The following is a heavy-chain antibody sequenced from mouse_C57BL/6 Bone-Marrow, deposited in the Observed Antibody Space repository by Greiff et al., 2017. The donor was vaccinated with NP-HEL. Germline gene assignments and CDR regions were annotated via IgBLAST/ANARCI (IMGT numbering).Heavy chain of an antibody. J-gene: IGHJ4*01. CDR1: GFTFSDYG. CDR2: ISSGSSTI. D-gene: IGHD1-1*01. Sequence: EVMLVESGGGLVKPGGSLKLSCAASGFTFSDYGMHWVRQAPEKGLEWVAYISSGSSTIYYADTVKGRFTISRDNAKNTLFLQMTSLRSEDTAMYYCARPSYYGSSYYAMDYWGQGTSVTVSS. V-gene: IGHV5-17*01. CDR3: ARPSYYGSSYYAMDY.